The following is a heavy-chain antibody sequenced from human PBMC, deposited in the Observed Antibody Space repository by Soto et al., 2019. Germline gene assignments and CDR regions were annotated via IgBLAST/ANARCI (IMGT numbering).Heavy chain of an antibody. CDR2: INHSGST. Sequence: SETPSLTCAVCGGSVSGYYWSWIRQPPGKGLEWIGEINHSGSTSYNPSLKSRVTISVDTSKNQFSLKLSSVTAADTAVYYCATYPTEYSSSSLTYYFDYWGQGPLVTVSS. V-gene: IGHV4-34*01. CDR1: GGSVSGYY. CDR3: ATYPTEYSSSSLTYYFDY. J-gene: IGHJ4*02. D-gene: IGHD6-6*01.